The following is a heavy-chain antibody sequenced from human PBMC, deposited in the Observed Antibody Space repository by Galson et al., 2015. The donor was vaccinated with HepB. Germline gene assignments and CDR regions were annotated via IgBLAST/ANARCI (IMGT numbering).Heavy chain of an antibody. V-gene: IGHV1-18*01. CDR3: ARVVVPAAIGGGYWLDP. D-gene: IGHD2-2*02. CDR1: GYTFTSYG. Sequence: SVKVSCKASGYTFTSYGISWVRQAPGQGLEWMGWISAYNGNTNYAQKLQGRVTMTTDTSTSTAYMELRSLRSDDTAVYYCARVVVPAAIGGGYWLDPWGQGTLVTVSS. J-gene: IGHJ5*02. CDR2: ISAYNGNT.